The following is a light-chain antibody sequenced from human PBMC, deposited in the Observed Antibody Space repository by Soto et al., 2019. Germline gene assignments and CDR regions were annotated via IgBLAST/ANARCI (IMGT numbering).Light chain of an antibody. V-gene: IGKV3-11*01. J-gene: IGKJ1*01. CDR2: DAS. CDR3: QQRSNWPWT. Sequence: EIVLTQSPATLSLSPGERATLSCRASQSVSSYLAWYQQKPGQAPRLLIYDASNRATGIPARFSGSGSGTDFTLNISSLEPEDFAVYYCQQRSNWPWTFGQGPKVEIK. CDR1: QSVSSY.